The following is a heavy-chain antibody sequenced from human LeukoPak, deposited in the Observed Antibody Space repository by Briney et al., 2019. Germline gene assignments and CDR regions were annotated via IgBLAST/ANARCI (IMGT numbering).Heavy chain of an antibody. J-gene: IGHJ4*02. Sequence: GGSLRLSCADSGFSFSNFWMHWVRQAPGKGLEWVSVIGTSVSDTYYADSVKGRFTISRDNSKNTVYLQLNSLRAEDTAVYYCAKRVAAPGRTYYFDYWGQGTLVIVSS. D-gene: IGHD6-13*01. CDR1: GFSFSNFW. CDR2: IGTSVSDT. CDR3: AKRVAAPGRTYYFDY. V-gene: IGHV3-23*01.